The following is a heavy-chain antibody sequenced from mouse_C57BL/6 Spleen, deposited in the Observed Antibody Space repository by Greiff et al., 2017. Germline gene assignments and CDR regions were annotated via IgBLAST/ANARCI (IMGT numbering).Heavy chain of an antibody. CDR2: IDPEDGDT. D-gene: IGHD3-2*02. J-gene: IGHJ3*01. Sequence: VQLQQSGAELVKPGASVKLSCTASGFNIKDYYMHWVKQRTEQGLEWIGSIDPEDGDTKYAPKFQGKATMTADTSSTPAYLQLSSLTSEDTAVYDCARSGYRGGDEFAYWGQGTLVTVSA. CDR1: GFNIKDYY. CDR3: ARSGYRGGDEFAY. V-gene: IGHV14-2*01.